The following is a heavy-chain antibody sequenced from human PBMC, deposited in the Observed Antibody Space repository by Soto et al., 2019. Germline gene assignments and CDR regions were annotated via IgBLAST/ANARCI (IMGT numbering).Heavy chain of an antibody. D-gene: IGHD2-15*01. CDR2: ISGSGGST. Sequence: EVQLLESGGGLVQPGGSLRLSCAASGFTFSSYAMSWVRQAPGKGLEWVSAISGSGGSTYYADSVKGRFTISRDNSKNKLYLQMNSLRAEDTAGYYCASQRGIVVVVAADYWGQGTLVTVSS. CDR1: GFTFSSYA. J-gene: IGHJ4*02. CDR3: ASQRGIVVVVAADY. V-gene: IGHV3-23*01.